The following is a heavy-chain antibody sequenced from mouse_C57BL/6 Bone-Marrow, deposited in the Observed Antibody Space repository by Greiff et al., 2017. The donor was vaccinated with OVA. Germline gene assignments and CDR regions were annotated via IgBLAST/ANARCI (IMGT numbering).Heavy chain of an antibody. Sequence: QVHVKQSGAELAKPGASVKLSCKASGYTFTSYWMHWVKQRPGQGLEWIGYINPSSGYTKYNQKFKDKATLTADKSSSTAYMQLSSLTYEDSAVYYCARGTTVVDYFDYWGQGTTLTVSS. CDR2: INPSSGYT. J-gene: IGHJ2*01. D-gene: IGHD1-1*01. V-gene: IGHV1-7*01. CDR3: ARGTTVVDYFDY. CDR1: GYTFTSYW.